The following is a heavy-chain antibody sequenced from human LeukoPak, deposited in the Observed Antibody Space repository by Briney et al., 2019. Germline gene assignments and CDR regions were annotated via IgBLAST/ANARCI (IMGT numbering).Heavy chain of an antibody. D-gene: IGHD3-9*01. CDR1: GGSISSGGYS. CDR3: ARADAIRYFDYDY. J-gene: IGHJ4*02. Sequence: PSETLSLTCAVSGGSISSGGYSWSWIRQPPGKVLEWIGYIYHSGITYYNPSLKSRVTISVDRSKNQFSLKLSSVTAADTAVYYCARADAIRYFDYDYWGQGTLVTVSS. CDR2: IYHSGIT. V-gene: IGHV4-30-2*01.